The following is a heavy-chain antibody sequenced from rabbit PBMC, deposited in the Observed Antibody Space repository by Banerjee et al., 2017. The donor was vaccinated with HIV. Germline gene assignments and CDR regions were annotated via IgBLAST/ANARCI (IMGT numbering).Heavy chain of an antibody. CDR1: GFDLSSYY. CDR2: IYGGSSGST. CDR3: ARDDWASYGYHL. Sequence: QEQLGESGGGLVQPGGSLKLSCKASGFDLSSYYIYWVRQAPGKGLEWIAYIYGGSSGSTYYASWAKGRFTISKTSSTTVTLQMTSLTAADTAIYFCARDDWASYGYHLWGQWTLVTVS. J-gene: IGHJ6*01. V-gene: IGHV1S45*01. D-gene: IGHD6-1*01.